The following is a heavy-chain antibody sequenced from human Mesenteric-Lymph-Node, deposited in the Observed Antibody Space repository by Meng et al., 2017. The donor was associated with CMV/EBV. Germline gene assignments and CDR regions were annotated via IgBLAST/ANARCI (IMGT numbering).Heavy chain of an antibody. D-gene: IGHD2-2*01. Sequence: SGYTFTGYYMHWVRQAPGQGLEWMGRIHPNSGGTNYAQKFQGRVTMTRDTSISTAYMELSRLSSDDTAVYYCARGRYCSSTSCYSGDYWGQGTLATVSS. V-gene: IGHV1-2*06. CDR1: GYTFTGYY. J-gene: IGHJ4*02. CDR3: ARGRYCSSTSCYSGDY. CDR2: IHPNSGGT.